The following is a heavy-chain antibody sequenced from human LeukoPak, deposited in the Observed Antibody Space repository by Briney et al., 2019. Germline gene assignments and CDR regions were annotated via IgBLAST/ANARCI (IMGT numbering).Heavy chain of an antibody. CDR2: IYTSGRT. V-gene: IGHV4-4*07. CDR1: GGSISSYY. D-gene: IGHD4-17*01. CDR3: ARDQPYYGDYEYFDY. J-gene: IGHJ4*02. Sequence: SETLSLTCTVSGGSISSYYWSWIRQPAGKGLEWMGRIYTSGRTNYNPSLKSRVTMSVDTSENQFSLNVNSVTAADTPVFYCARDQPYYGDYEYFDYWGQGTLVTVSS.